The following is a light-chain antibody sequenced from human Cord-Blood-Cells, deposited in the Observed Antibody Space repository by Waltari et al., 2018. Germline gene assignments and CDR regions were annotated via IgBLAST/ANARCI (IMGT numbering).Light chain of an antibody. CDR2: EGS. Sequence: QSALTQPASVSGSPGQSITISCTGTSSAVVSYNLVSWYQQHPGKAPKLMIYEGSKRPSGVSNRFSGSKSGNTASLTISGLQAEDEADYYCCSYAGSSTFNVVFGGGTKLTVL. J-gene: IGLJ2*01. V-gene: IGLV2-23*03. CDR3: CSYAGSSTFNVV. CDR1: SSAVVSYNL.